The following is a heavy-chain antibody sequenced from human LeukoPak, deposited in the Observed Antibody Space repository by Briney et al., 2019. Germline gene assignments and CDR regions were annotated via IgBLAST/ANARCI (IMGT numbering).Heavy chain of an antibody. J-gene: IGHJ5*02. V-gene: IGHV4-30-4*08. D-gene: IGHD1-26*01. CDR3: ARAKLGGGYCFDP. Sequence: PSETLSLTCTVSGDSINNGDYYWSWIRQPPGKCLEWIGDIDYSGTTSYNPSLESRLAISIETSKNQFSLRLSSVTATDTAVYYCARAKLGGGYCFDPWGQGTLVTVSS. CDR1: GDSINNGDYY. CDR2: IDYSGTT.